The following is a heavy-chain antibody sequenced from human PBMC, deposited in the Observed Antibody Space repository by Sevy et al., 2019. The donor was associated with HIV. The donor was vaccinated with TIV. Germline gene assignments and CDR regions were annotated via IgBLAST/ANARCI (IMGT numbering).Heavy chain of an antibody. CDR1: GFSISSDYY. J-gene: IGHJ4*02. CDR2: IYDGGRT. D-gene: IGHD3-10*01. CDR3: ARDYYGSGSYYEFVY. V-gene: IGHV4-38-2*02. Sequence: SETLSLTCTVSGFSISSDYYWGWIRQPPGKGLEWIGSIYDGGRTYYNPSLKSRVTISIDKSKNQFSLKLSSVTAADTAVYYCARDYYGSGSYYEFVYWGQGTLVTVSS.